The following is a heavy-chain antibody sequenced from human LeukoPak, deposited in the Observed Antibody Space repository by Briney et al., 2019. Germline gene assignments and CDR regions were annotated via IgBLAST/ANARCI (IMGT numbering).Heavy chain of an antibody. D-gene: IGHD3-22*01. CDR2: IYYSGST. CDR3: AKVSDRDSSGYYWGFEY. J-gene: IGHJ4*02. Sequence: SETLSLTCTVSGGSISSYYWSWIRQPPGKGLEWIGYIYYSGSTNYNPSLKSRVTISVDTSKNQFSLKLTSVTAADTAVYYCAKVSDRDSSGYYWGFEYWGQGTLVTVSS. V-gene: IGHV4-59*08. CDR1: GGSISSYY.